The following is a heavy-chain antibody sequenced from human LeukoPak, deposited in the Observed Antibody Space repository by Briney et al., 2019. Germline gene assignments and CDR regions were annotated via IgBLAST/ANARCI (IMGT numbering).Heavy chain of an antibody. CDR1: GYTFTSYG. CDR3: ARDESRRPGYDILTGPHDVSVLGGTPNAFDI. V-gene: IGHV1-18*01. CDR2: ISAYNGNT. D-gene: IGHD3-9*01. J-gene: IGHJ3*02. Sequence: GASVKVSCKASGYTFTSYGISWVRQAPGQGLEWMGWISAYNGNTNYAQKLQGRVTMTTDTSTSTVYMELSSLRSEDTAVYYCARDESRRPGYDILTGPHDVSVLGGTPNAFDIWGQGTMVTVSS.